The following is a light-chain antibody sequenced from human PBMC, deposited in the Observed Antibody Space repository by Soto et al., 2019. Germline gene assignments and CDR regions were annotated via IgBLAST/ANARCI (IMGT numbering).Light chain of an antibody. J-gene: IGLJ2*01. V-gene: IGLV2-11*01. Sequence: QSALTQPRSVSGSPGQSVTISCTGTSSDVGGYNDVSWYQQHPGKAPKLMIYDVSKRPSGVPDRFSGSKSGNTASLTISGLQAEDEADYYCCSYAGSYPGVFGGGTKLTVL. CDR1: SSDVGGYND. CDR2: DVS. CDR3: CSYAGSYPGV.